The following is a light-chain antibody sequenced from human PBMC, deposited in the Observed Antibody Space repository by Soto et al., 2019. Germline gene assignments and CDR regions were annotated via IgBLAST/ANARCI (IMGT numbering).Light chain of an antibody. J-gene: IGKJ1*01. V-gene: IGKV3-15*01. CDR2: RSP. CDR3: QHYNYYSEP. Sequence: EIGMTHSPATVSVSQGERVTXTCRASQSVANNVAWYQQKPGQATRLIIFRSPTWATGITVRLSGSGSGTDITLTISRLEPEDFATYYCQHYNYYSEPFGQRTKVDIK. CDR1: QSVANN.